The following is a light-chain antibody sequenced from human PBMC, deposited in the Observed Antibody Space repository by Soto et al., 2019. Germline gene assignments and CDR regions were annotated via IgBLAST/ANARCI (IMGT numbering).Light chain of an antibody. CDR1: QNINIF. CDR3: QESYSTPLA. Sequence: DIQVTQSPSSLSASVGDRVTITCRTSQNINIFLNWYQQKPGRAPMVVISAASNLESGVPSRFSGRGSGTEFTLTISNLQPGDSALYFCQESYSTPLAFGGRTKVDIK. V-gene: IGKV1-39*01. CDR2: AAS. J-gene: IGKJ4*01.